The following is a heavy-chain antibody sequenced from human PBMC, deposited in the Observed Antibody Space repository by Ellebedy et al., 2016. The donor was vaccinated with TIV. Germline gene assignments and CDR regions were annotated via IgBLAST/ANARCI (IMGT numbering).Heavy chain of an antibody. CDR3: VRGGGKVYSYDIPFDL. Sequence: GESLKISCTASGFIFDKYWMHWVRQATGKGLVWVARINSDGNTIHYADYAKGRFTISRDNAKNTLYLQMNALRAEDTGRYFVVRGGGKVYSYDIPFDLWGRGTLASVSS. J-gene: IGHJ5*02. D-gene: IGHD2-8*01. CDR1: GFIFDKYW. CDR2: INSDGNTI. V-gene: IGHV3-74*01.